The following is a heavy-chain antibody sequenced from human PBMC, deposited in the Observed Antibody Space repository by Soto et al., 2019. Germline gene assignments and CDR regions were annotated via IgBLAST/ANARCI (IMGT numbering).Heavy chain of an antibody. CDR2: LGGAGAR. Sequence: PGGSLRLSCAASGFTYRSYDMHWVRHVPGKGLEWVSSLGGAGAREYAGSVRGRFTISRDNAKNSPYLQMDSLRVGDTAVYYCTRATFGVGMDLWGQGTPVTVSS. CDR3: TRATFGVGMDL. J-gene: IGHJ6*02. V-gene: IGHV3-13*01. CDR1: GFTYRSYD. D-gene: IGHD3-10*01.